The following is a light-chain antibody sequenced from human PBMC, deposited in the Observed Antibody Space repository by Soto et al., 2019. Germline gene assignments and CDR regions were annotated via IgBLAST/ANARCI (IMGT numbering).Light chain of an antibody. CDR1: QNIRGY. CDR3: QQTYTSPLS. J-gene: IGKJ4*01. CDR2: DVS. V-gene: IGKV1-39*01. Sequence: IQMTQSPSSLSASVGDRVAIMCRASQNIRGYLNWYQQKPGKAPKLLIYDVSSLYSGVPSRFSGSRSGTAFTLTIDSLQPADFATYYCQQTYTSPLSFGGGPKVEIK.